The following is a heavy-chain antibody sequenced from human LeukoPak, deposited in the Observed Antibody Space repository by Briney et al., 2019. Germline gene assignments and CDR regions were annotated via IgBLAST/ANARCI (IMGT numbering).Heavy chain of an antibody. Sequence: GSLRLSWATSGFTFRSYGLHLVRQAPGKGLEWVAFIRYDRSNKYYADSVKGRFTISRDNAKNSLYLQMNSLRAEDTAVYYCARRITMTGEDYWGQGTLVTVSS. CDR1: GFTFRSYG. CDR2: IRYDRSNK. D-gene: IGHD3-22*01. V-gene: IGHV3-30*02. J-gene: IGHJ4*02. CDR3: ARRITMTGEDY.